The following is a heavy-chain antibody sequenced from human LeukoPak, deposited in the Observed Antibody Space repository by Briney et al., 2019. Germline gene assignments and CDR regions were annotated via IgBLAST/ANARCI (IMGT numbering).Heavy chain of an antibody. CDR3: ARGPWYYDISRDAFDI. J-gene: IGHJ3*02. V-gene: IGHV3-30*04. CDR1: GFTLSSYA. D-gene: IGHD3-9*01. Sequence: GRSLRLSCAASGFTLSSYAMHWVRQAPGKGLEWVAVISYDGSNKYYADSVKGRFTISRDNSKNTLYLQMNSLRAEDTAVYYCARGPWYYDISRDAFDIWGQGTMVTVSS. CDR2: ISYDGSNK.